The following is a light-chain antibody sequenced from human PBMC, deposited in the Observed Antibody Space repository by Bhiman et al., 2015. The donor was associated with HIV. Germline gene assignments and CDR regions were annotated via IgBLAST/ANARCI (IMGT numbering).Light chain of an antibody. Sequence: SSELTQDPTVSVALGQTVRITCQGDSLRNYYANWYQQKPGQAPVVVIYGKNNRPSGIPDRFSGSKSGNTASLTISGLQAEDEADYYCSSFTSSFTLVFGTGTKVTVL. J-gene: IGLJ1*01. V-gene: IGLV3-19*01. CDR2: GKN. CDR1: SLRNYY. CDR3: SSFTSSFTLV.